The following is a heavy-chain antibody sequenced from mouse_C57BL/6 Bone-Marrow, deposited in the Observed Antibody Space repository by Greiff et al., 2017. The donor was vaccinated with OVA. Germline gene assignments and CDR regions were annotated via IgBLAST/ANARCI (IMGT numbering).Heavy chain of an antibody. D-gene: IGHD2-2*01. Sequence: VQLQQPGAELVKPGASVKLSCTASGYTFTSYWMQWVKQRPGQGLEWIGEIDPSDSYTNYNQKFKGKATLTVDTSSSTAYLQLSSLTSEDSAVYYCARSYGYDYAMDYWGQGTSVTVSS. CDR2: IDPSDSYT. CDR1: GYTFTSYW. V-gene: IGHV1-50*01. CDR3: ARSYGYDYAMDY. J-gene: IGHJ4*01.